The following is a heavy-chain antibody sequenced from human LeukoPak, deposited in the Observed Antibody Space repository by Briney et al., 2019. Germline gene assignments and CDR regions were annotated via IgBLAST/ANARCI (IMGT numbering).Heavy chain of an antibody. CDR3: AKAPHIVVVPAAYFDY. J-gene: IGHJ4*02. Sequence: PGGSLRLSCAASGFTFSSYAMSWVRQAPGKGLEWVSAISGSGGSTYYADSVKGRFTISRDNSKNTLYLQMNSPRAEDTAVYYCAKAPHIVVVPAAYFDYWGQGTLVTVSS. V-gene: IGHV3-23*01. CDR1: GFTFSSYA. CDR2: ISGSGGST. D-gene: IGHD2-2*01.